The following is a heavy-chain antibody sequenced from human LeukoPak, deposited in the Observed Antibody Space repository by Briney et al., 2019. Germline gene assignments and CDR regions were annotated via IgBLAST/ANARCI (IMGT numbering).Heavy chain of an antibody. CDR1: GFTFSSYA. CDR3: AKDFWQSFDY. D-gene: IGHD3-3*01. Sequence: GGSLRLSCAASGFTFSSYAMSWVRQAPGKGLEWVSAISGSGGSPYSADSVKGRFTISRDNSKNTLYLQMNSLRAEDTAVYYCAKDFWQSFDYWGQGTLVTVSS. CDR2: ISGSGGSP. J-gene: IGHJ4*02. V-gene: IGHV3-23*01.